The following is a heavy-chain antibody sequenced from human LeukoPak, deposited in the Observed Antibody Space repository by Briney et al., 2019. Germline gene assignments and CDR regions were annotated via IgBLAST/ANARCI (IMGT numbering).Heavy chain of an antibody. J-gene: IGHJ4*02. CDR3: ARRRVEITYYGSGSSSTDYFDY. Sequence: GEYLKISGKGTGYSFASYWIGWVRQMPGKGLEWMGIIYPGDSDTRYSPSFQGQVTISADKSISTAYLQWSSLKASDTAMYYCARRRVEITYYGSGSSSTDYFDYWGQGTLVTVSS. D-gene: IGHD3-10*01. CDR1: GYSFASYW. CDR2: IYPGDSDT. V-gene: IGHV5-51*01.